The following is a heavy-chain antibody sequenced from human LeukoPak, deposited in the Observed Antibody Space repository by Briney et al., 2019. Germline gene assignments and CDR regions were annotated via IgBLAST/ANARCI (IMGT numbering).Heavy chain of an antibody. CDR3: AREEDKWEWFDP. CDR1: GFTVNSND. Sequence: GGSLRLSCPASGFTVNSNDMSWVRQAPGKGLEWVSVIASDGRTYYTDSVKGRFTISRDNSKNTLDLQMNSLRAEDTAVYYCAREEDKWEWFDPRGQGTLVTVSS. D-gene: IGHD1-26*01. V-gene: IGHV3-66*01. CDR2: IASDGRT. J-gene: IGHJ5*02.